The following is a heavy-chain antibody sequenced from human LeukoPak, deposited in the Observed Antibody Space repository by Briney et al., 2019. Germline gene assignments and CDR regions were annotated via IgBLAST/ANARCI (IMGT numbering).Heavy chain of an antibody. CDR2: IWYDGSNK. CDR1: GFTFRSYG. J-gene: IGHJ3*02. CDR3: AKGWESYDPSGYLDAFDI. Sequence: GGSLRLSCAGSGFTFRSYGMHWVRQAPGKGLEWVVVIWYDGSNKYYADSVKGRFTISRDNSKNTLYLQMNSLRAEDTAVYYCAKGWESYDPSGYLDAFDIWGQGTMVTVSS. V-gene: IGHV3-33*06. D-gene: IGHD1-26*01.